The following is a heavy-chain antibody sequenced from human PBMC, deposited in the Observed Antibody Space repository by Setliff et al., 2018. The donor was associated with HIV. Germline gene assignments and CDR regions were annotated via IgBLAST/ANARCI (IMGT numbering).Heavy chain of an antibody. D-gene: IGHD3-3*01. CDR1: GYTFTSYG. CDR2: ISAYSGNT. V-gene: IGHV1-18*01. CDR3: ARVAWYYSFWSGLGDAFDI. Sequence: ASVKVSCKASGYTFTSYGISWVRQAPGQGLEWRGWISAYSGNTNYAQKLQGRVTMTTDTSTSTAYMELRSLRSDDTAVYYCARVAWYYSFWSGLGDAFDIWGQGTMVTVSS. J-gene: IGHJ3*02.